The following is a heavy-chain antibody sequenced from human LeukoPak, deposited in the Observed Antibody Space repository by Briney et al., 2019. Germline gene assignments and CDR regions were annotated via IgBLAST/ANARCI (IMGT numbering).Heavy chain of an antibody. CDR1: GFTLNNYG. J-gene: IGHJ4*02. Sequence: ASVKVSCKASGFTLNNYGISWVRQATGQGLEWMGWMNPNSGNTGYAQKFQGRVTMTRNTSISTAYMELSSLRSEDTAVYYCARGVRYYYGSGSLDLDYWGQGTLVTVSS. V-gene: IGHV1-8*02. D-gene: IGHD3-10*01. CDR3: ARGVRYYYGSGSLDLDY. CDR2: MNPNSGNT.